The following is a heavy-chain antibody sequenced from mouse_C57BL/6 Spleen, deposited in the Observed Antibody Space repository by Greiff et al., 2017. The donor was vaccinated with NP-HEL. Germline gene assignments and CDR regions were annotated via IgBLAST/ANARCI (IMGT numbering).Heavy chain of an antibody. J-gene: IGHJ2*01. Sequence: EVQLQQSGPELVKPGASVKMSCKASGYTFTDYNMHWVKQSHGKSLEWIGYINPNNGGTSYNQKFKGKATLTVNKSSSTAYMELRSLTSEDSAVYYCARSRDYDLYYFDYWGQGTTLTVSS. D-gene: IGHD2-4*01. CDR3: ARSRDYDLYYFDY. CDR2: INPNNGGT. V-gene: IGHV1-22*01. CDR1: GYTFTDYN.